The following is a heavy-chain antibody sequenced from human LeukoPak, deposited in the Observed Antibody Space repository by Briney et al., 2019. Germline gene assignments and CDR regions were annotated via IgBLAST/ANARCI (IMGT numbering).Heavy chain of an antibody. CDR2: INPNSGGT. Sequence: ALVKVSCKASGYTFTGYYMHWVRQAPGQGLEWMGRINPNSGGTNYAQKFQGRVTMTRDTSISTAYMELSRLRSDDTAVYYCAREIKPSGYDYYYYYYMDVWGKGTTVTVSS. J-gene: IGHJ6*03. D-gene: IGHD5-12*01. V-gene: IGHV1-2*06. CDR3: AREIKPSGYDYYYYYYMDV. CDR1: GYTFTGYY.